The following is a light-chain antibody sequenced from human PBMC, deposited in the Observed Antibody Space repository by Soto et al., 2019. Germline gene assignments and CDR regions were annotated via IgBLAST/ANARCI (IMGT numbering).Light chain of an antibody. CDR2: GAS. J-gene: IGKJ1*01. Sequence: EIVLTQSPGTLSLFPGDRATLSCRASQSLSSNFLAWYQQKPGQAPRLLIYGASRRATDIPDRFSGSGSGTDFALTITRLEPADFAVYFCQQYDTFPRTFGQGTKVE. CDR3: QQYDTFPRT. V-gene: IGKV3-20*01. CDR1: QSLSSNF.